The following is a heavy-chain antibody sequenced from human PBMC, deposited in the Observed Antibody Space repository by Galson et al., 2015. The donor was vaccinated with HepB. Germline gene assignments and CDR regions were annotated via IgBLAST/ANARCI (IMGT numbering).Heavy chain of an antibody. V-gene: IGHV1-8*01. D-gene: IGHD6-13*01. CDR2: MNPNSGNT. J-gene: IGHJ6*03. CDR3: ARVNTALGSWYHWGYYYYYMDV. CDR1: GYTFTSYD. Sequence: SVKVSCKASGYTFTSYDINWVRQATGQGLEWMGWMNPNSGNTGYAQKFQGRVTMTRNTSISTAYMELSSLRSEDTAVYYCARVNTALGSWYHWGYYYYYMDVWGKGTTVTVSS.